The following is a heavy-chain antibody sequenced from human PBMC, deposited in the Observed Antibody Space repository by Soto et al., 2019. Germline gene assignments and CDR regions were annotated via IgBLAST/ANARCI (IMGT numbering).Heavy chain of an antibody. D-gene: IGHD3-3*01. CDR3: ARSSLSITIFPDGAHFAMYV. J-gene: IGHJ6*02. CDR2: IYYSGST. CDR1: GGSISSGDYY. Sequence: PSETLSLTCTVSGGSISSGDYYWSWIRQPPGKGLEWIGYIYYSGSTYYNPSLTSRVTLSVDTSKKQFSLNLSSVTAADTAVYYCARSSLSITIFPDGAHFAMYVCGQGTTVTVS. V-gene: IGHV4-30-4*01.